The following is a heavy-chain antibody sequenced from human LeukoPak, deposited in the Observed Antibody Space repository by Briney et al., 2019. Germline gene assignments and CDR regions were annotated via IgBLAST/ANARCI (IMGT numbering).Heavy chain of an antibody. CDR3: ARSDGPLDY. Sequence: RGGSMRLSSAASGLTFSMYEMNWVSPAQGGGLGRVSYISSSASTIYYATSVKSRFTISRDNTKNLLYLQMNSLRAEDTAVYYCARSDGPLDYWGQGTLVTVSS. CDR1: GLTFSMYE. V-gene: IGHV3-48*03. J-gene: IGHJ4*02. D-gene: IGHD2-21*02. CDR2: ISSSASTI.